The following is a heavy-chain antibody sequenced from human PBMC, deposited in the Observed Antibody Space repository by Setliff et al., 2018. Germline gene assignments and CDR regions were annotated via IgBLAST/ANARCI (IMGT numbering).Heavy chain of an antibody. CDR2: IYYSGTA. CDR3: ARHEFVGGYYGSVTYRHFDY. V-gene: IGHV4-39*01. CDR1: GGSISSSSYQ. J-gene: IGHJ4*02. D-gene: IGHD3-10*01. Sequence: SETLSLTCTVSGGSISSSSYQWGWVRQTPGKGLEWIGSIYYSGTAYYNPSLKSRVTISVDTSKNQFSLQVTSVTATDTTVYYCARHEFVGGYYGSVTYRHFDYWGQGILVTVSS.